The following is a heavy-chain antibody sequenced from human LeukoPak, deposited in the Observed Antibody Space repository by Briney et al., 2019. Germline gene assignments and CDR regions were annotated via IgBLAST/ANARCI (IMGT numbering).Heavy chain of an antibody. D-gene: IGHD1-7*01. V-gene: IGHV3-9*01. CDR2: ISWNSGSI. J-gene: IGHJ4*02. CDR1: GFTFDDYA. Sequence: GGSLRLSCAASGFTFDDYAMHWVRQAPGRGLEWVSGISWNSGSIGYADSVKGRFTISRDNAKNSLYLQMNSLRAEDTALYYCVSLELPTYWGQGTLVTVSS. CDR3: VSLELPTY.